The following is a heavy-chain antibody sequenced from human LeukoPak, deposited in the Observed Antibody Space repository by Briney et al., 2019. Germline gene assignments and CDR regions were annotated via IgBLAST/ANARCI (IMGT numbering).Heavy chain of an antibody. CDR1: GFTFSSYS. J-gene: IGHJ4*02. D-gene: IGHD3-10*01. CDR3: ARSLGDYGSGSYYNALGY. V-gene: IGHV3-48*01. CDR2: ISSSTSTI. Sequence: PGGSLRLSCAASGFTFSSYSMNWVRQAPGKGLEWVSYISSSTSTIYYADFVKGRFTISRDNAKNSLYLQMNSLRAEDTAVYYCARSLGDYGSGSYYNALGYWGQGTLVTVSS.